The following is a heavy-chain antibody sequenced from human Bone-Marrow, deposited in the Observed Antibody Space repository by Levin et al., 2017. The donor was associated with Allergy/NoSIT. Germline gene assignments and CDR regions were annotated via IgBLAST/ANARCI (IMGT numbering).Heavy chain of an antibody. J-gene: IGHJ4*02. Sequence: SETLSLTCTVSGGSINSADYYWSWVRQSPGKGLEWIGYIYYSGSTYYNPSLKSRLNISLDTSKNQFSLKLSSVTAADTAVYYCARDVYSGSDNRPGDYWGQGTLVTVSS. CDR3: ARDVYSGSDNRPGDY. D-gene: IGHD3-10*01. CDR2: IYYSGST. CDR1: GGSINSADYY. V-gene: IGHV4-30-4*01.